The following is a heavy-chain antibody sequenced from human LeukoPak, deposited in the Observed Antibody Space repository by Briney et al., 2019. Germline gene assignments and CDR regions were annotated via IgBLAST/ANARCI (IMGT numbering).Heavy chain of an antibody. V-gene: IGHV4-59*01. Sequence: SETLSLTCTVSGGSISSYYWSWIRQPPGKGLEWIGYIYYSGSTNYNPSLKSRVTISVDTSKNQFSLKLSSVTAADTAVYYCATQGSGYYYYYYMDVWGKGPRSPSP. CDR1: GGSISSYY. D-gene: IGHD3-10*01. J-gene: IGHJ6*03. CDR2: IYYSGST. CDR3: ATQGSGYYYYYYMDV.